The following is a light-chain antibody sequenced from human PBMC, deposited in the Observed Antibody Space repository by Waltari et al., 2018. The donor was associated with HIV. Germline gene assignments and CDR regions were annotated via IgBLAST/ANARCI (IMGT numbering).Light chain of an antibody. CDR3: QSYDSSLSGYV. CDR1: SSNIGAVSD. V-gene: IGLV1-40*01. Sequence: QSVLTQPPSVSGAPGPRVTISCTGSSSNIGAVSDVHWYQQLPGTAPKLLIYGNSNRPSGVPDRFSGSKSGTSASLAITGLQAEDEADYYCQSYDSSLSGYVFGTGTKVTVL. J-gene: IGLJ1*01. CDR2: GNS.